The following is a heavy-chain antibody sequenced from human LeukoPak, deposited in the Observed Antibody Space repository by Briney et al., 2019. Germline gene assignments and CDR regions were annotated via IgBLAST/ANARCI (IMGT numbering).Heavy chain of an antibody. CDR2: IYTSGTT. D-gene: IGHD6-13*01. CDR3: ACGVAAAGWLYFDY. J-gene: IGHJ4*02. CDR1: GGSISSYY. V-gene: IGHV4-4*07. Sequence: KPSETLSLTCTISGGSISSYYWSWIRQPAGKGLGWIGRIYTSGTTNYDPSLKSRVTMSIDTTQFSLKLSSVTAADTAVYFCACGVAAAGWLYFDYWGQGSLVTVSS.